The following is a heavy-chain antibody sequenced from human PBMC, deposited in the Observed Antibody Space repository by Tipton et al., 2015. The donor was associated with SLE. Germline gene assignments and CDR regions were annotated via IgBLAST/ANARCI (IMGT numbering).Heavy chain of an antibody. CDR1: GFTFSSYS. CDR3: GRDHDCGACSFDL. V-gene: IGHV3-21*03. D-gene: IGHD2-21*02. CDR2: ISSSSSYI. J-gene: IGHJ3*01. Sequence: SLRLSCAASGFTFSSYSMNWVRQAPGKGLEWVSSISSSSSYIYYPDSAKGRFTISRDNAKNSLYLQMNSLRAEDTAVYYCGRDHDCGACSFDLGA.